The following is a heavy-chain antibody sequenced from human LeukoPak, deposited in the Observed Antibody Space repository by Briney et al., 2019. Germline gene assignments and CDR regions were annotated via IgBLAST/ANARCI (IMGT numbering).Heavy chain of an antibody. CDR2: IYTSGST. CDR1: GGSISSGSYY. V-gene: IGHV4-61*02. Sequence: PSETLSLTCTVSGGSISSGSYYWSWIRHPAGKGLEWIGRIYTSGSTNYNPSLKSRVTISVDTSKNQFSLKLSSVTAADTAVYYCAKGAASEYYFDSWGQGTLVTVSS. CDR3: AKGAASEYYFDS. J-gene: IGHJ4*02. D-gene: IGHD6-25*01.